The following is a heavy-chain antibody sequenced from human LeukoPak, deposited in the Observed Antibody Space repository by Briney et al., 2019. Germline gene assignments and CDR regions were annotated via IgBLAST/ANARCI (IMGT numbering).Heavy chain of an antibody. CDR3: TRDGYSGYDPYYFDY. J-gene: IGHJ4*02. D-gene: IGHD5-12*01. CDR1: GFTFGDFP. CDR2: IRSQLYGGTT. V-gene: IGHV3-49*03. Sequence: GGPLRLSCSTSGFTFGDFPMTWFRQAPGKGLEWVGFIRSQLYGGTTEYAASVKGRFTISRDDSKSIAYLQMDSLKSEDTAVYYCTRDGYSGYDPYYFDYWGQGILVTVSS.